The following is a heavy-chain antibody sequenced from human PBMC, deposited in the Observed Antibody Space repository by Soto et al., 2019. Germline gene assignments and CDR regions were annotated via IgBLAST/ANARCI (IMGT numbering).Heavy chain of an antibody. V-gene: IGHV3-30-3*01. CDR1: GFTFSSYA. Sequence: PGGSLRLSCAASGFTFSSYAMHWVRQAPGKGLEWVAVISYDGSNKYYADSVKGRFTISRDNSKNTLYLQMNSLRAEDTAVYYCARDRVVVVEGRDDAFDIWGQGTMVTVSS. J-gene: IGHJ3*02. CDR2: ISYDGSNK. CDR3: ARDRVVVVEGRDDAFDI. D-gene: IGHD3-22*01.